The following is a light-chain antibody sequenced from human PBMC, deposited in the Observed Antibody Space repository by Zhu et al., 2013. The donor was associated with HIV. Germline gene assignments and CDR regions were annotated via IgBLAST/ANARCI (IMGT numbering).Light chain of an antibody. CDR2: RSD. Sequence: QSVLTQPPSASGTPGQRVTISCSGSSSNIGNNNVNWYQQLPGTAPKLLIYRSDQRPSGVPDRFSGSKSGTSASLAISGLQSEDEADYYCAAWDDSLNGAVFGGGTQLTVL. CDR3: AAWDDSLNGAV. CDR1: SSNIGNNN. V-gene: IGLV1-44*01. J-gene: IGLJ7*01.